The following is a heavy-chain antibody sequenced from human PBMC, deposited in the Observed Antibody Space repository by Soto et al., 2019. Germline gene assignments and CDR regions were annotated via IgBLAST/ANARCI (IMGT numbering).Heavy chain of an antibody. D-gene: IGHD6-13*01. J-gene: IGHJ5*02. V-gene: IGHV1-8*01. Sequence: ASVKVSCKASGYTFNSYDINWVRQATGQGLEWMGWMNPNSGNTGYAQKFQGRVTMTRNTSISTAYMEMSSLRSEDTAVYYCARGPYSSSWYWFDPWGQGTLVTVSS. CDR2: MNPNSGNT. CDR1: GYTFNSYD. CDR3: ARGPYSSSWYWFDP.